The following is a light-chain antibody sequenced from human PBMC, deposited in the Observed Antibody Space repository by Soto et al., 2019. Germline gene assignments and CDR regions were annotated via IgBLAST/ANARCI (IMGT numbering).Light chain of an antibody. Sequence: SALTQPASVSGSPGQSITISCTGTSSDVGGYNYVSWYQQHPGKAPKLMIYDVSNLPSGVSNRFSGSKSGDTASLTISGLQAEDEADYYCSSYTSSRGVFGTGTKVTVL. CDR3: SSYTSSRGV. V-gene: IGLV2-14*01. J-gene: IGLJ1*01. CDR2: DVS. CDR1: SSDVGGYNY.